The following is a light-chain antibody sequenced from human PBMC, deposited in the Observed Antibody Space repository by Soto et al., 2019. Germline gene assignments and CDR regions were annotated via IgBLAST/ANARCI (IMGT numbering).Light chain of an antibody. J-gene: IGLJ3*02. Sequence: QAVVTQEPSFSVSPGGTVTPTCGLSSGSVSASYYPSWYQQTPGQAPRTLIYNTNTRSSGVPDRFSGSILGNKAALTITGAQADDDSDYYCVLYMGSGIWVFGGGTKLTVL. V-gene: IGLV8-61*01. CDR2: NTN. CDR1: SGSVSASYY. CDR3: VLYMGSGIWV.